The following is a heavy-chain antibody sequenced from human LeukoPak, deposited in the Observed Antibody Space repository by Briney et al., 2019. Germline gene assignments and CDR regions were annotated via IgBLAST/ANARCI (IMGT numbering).Heavy chain of an antibody. D-gene: IGHD3-22*01. CDR2: MYSFGNT. J-gene: IGHJ4*02. CDR1: EFTVSSTY. CDR3: ARGSTYYDSSGQVPFDY. Sequence: GGSLGLACAVSEFTVSSTYMSWVRQAPGKGPERVSLMYSFGNTYYADSEKGRFTISRDNGKNTLYLQMNSLRAEDTAVYYCARGSTYYDSSGQVPFDYWGQGTLVTVSS. V-gene: IGHV3-66*03.